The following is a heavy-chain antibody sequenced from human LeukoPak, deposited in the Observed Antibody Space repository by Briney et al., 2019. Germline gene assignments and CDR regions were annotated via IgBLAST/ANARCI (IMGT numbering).Heavy chain of an antibody. J-gene: IGHJ6*04. CDR2: ISGSGGST. CDR1: GFTFNNFA. Sequence: GGSLRLSCAASGFTFNNFAMSWVRQAPGKGLEWVSAISGSGGSTYYADSVKGRFTISRDNSKNTLYLQMNSLRAEDTAVYYCAELGITMIGGVWGKGTTVTISS. V-gene: IGHV3-23*01. CDR3: AELGITMIGGV. D-gene: IGHD3-10*02.